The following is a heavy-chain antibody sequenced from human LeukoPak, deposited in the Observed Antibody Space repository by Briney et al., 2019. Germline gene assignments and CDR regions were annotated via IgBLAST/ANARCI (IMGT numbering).Heavy chain of an antibody. CDR1: DFNFITYA. J-gene: IGHJ5*02. CDR3: AREVYDFWSGYYFTTGFGWFDP. V-gene: IGHV3-23*01. D-gene: IGHD3-3*01. CDR2: ISGGGDAT. Sequence: GGSLRLSCAASDFNFITYAMSWVRQAPGKGLEWVSTISGGGDATYYADSVKGRFTISRDNSKNTLYLQMNSLRADDTAVYYCAREVYDFWSGYYFTTGFGWFDPWGQGTLVTVSS.